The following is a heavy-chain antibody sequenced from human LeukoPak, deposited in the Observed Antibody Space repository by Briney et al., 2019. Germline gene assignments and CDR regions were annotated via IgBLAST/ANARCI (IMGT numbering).Heavy chain of an antibody. CDR3: TRGDNT. CDR1: GGSISSGRSY. CDR2: IYTSGNT. V-gene: IGHV4-61*02. D-gene: IGHD2/OR15-2a*01. Sequence: SETLSLTCTVSGGSISSGRSYWSWIRQPAGKGLEWIGRIYTSGNTNYKPSLQSRVTISVDTAKNQFSLKLSFVTAADTAVYYCTRGDNTWGQGTLVTVSS. J-gene: IGHJ5*02.